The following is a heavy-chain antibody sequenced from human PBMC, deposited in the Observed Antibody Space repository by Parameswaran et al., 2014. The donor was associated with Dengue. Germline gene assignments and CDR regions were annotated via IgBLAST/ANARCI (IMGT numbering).Heavy chain of an antibody. CDR3: ARQYSSSWYGPHFDY. J-gene: IGHJ4*02. D-gene: IGHD6-13*01. CDR2: IYPGDSDT. Sequence: VRQMPGKGLEWMGIIYPGDSDTRYSPSFQGQVTISADKSISTAYLQWSSLKASDTAMYYCARQYSSSWYGPHFDYWGQGNPGHRLL. V-gene: IGHV5-51*01.